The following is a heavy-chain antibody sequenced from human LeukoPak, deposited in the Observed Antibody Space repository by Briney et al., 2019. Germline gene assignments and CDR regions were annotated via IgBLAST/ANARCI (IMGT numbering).Heavy chain of an antibody. CDR3: AKEAGQDFGALDAFDV. CDR1: GFTSSSYS. Sequence: GGSLRLSCAASGFTSSSYSMNWVRQAPGKGLEWVSSIGGSSSSLYYAESVKGRFTISRDNARNSLYLQMNSLRAEDTAVYYCAKEAGQDFGALDAFDVWGQGTMVTFSS. D-gene: IGHD4-17*01. J-gene: IGHJ3*01. V-gene: IGHV3-21*01. CDR2: IGGSSSSL.